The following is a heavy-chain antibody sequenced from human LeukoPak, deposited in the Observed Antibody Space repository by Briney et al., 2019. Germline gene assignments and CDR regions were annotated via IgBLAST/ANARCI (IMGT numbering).Heavy chain of an antibody. CDR3: ARYYGSGSMGYYYGMDV. Sequence: GGSLRLSCAASGFTVSSNYMSWVRQAPGKGLEWVSVTYSGGSTYYADSVKGRFTISRDNSKNTLYLQMNSLRAEDTAVYYCARYYGSGSMGYYYGMDVWGKGTTVTVSS. CDR1: GFTVSSNY. J-gene: IGHJ6*04. D-gene: IGHD3-10*01. V-gene: IGHV3-53*01. CDR2: TYSGGST.